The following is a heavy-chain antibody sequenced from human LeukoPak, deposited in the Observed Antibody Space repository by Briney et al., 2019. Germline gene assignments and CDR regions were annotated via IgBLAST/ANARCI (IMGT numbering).Heavy chain of an antibody. CDR1: GGSISSGDYY. D-gene: IGHD3-22*01. J-gene: IGHJ3*02. CDR3: ARISVYYDSRAPHAFDI. V-gene: IGHV4-30-4*01. CDR2: IYYSGST. Sequence: SETLSLTCTVSGGSISSGDYYGSWIRQPPGKGLEWIGYIYYSGSTYYNPSLKSRVTISVDTSKNQFSLKLSSGTAADWAVYYRARISVYYDSRAPHAFDIGGQGTM.